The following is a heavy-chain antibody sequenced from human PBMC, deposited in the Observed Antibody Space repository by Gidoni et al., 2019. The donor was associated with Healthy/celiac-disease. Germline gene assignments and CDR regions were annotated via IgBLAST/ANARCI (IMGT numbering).Heavy chain of an antibody. CDR2: IYWDDDK. CDR3: AHRHVDYYGSGSPFDP. CDR1: GFSLSTSGVG. Sequence: QITLKESGPTLVKPTQTLTLTCTFSGFSLSTSGVGVGWIRQPPGKALEWLALIYWDDDKRYSPSLKSRLTITKDTSKNQVVLTMTNMDPVDTATYYCAHRHVDYYGSGSPFDPWGQGTLVTVSS. J-gene: IGHJ5*02. V-gene: IGHV2-5*02. D-gene: IGHD3-10*01.